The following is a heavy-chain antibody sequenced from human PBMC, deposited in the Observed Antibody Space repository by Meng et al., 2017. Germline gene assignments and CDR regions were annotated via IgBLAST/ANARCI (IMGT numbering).Heavy chain of an antibody. J-gene: IGHJ4*02. V-gene: IGHV3-15*01. CDR2: IKRNRDGGTI. CDR3: ATGAAAADH. D-gene: IGHD6-13*01. Sequence: EVQVVGSGGGLVKPGGSLGLSCVASGLRFTDAWMSWVRQAPGKGLEWVGRIKRNRDGGTIDYAARVKGRFTISRDESKNTLYLQMDSLITEDTAVYFCATGAAAADHWGQGTLVTVSS. CDR1: GLRFTDAW.